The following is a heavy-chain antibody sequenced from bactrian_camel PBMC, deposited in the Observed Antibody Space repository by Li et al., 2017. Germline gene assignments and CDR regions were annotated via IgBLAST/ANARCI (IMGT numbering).Heavy chain of an antibody. D-gene: IGHD3*01. CDR2: LDVDGQT. CDR1: GYTYDGYC. V-gene: IGHV3S9*01. J-gene: IGHJ6*01. Sequence: HVQLVESGGGSVQSGGSLKLSCVASGYTYDGYCKGWFRQVRGKGREAIAILDVDGQTQYDDSVRGRFTISEDNAKNTVYLQMNSLKSEDTALYYCAIRDLLTTAGYSSWGQGTQVTVS. CDR3: AIRDLLTTAGYSS.